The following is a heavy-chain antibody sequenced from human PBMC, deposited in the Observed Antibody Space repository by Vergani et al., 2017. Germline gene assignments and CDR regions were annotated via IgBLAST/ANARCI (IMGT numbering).Heavy chain of an antibody. D-gene: IGHD3-9*01. J-gene: IGHJ6*02. Sequence: EVQLVQSGAEVKKPGESLRISCKGSGYSFTSYWISWVRQMPGKGLEWMGRIDPSDSYTNYSQSFQGHVTISADKSISTAYLQWSSLKASDTAMYYCARHVSDILTMDVWGQGTTVTVSS. CDR2: IDPSDSYT. CDR1: GYSFTSYW. V-gene: IGHV5-10-1*01. CDR3: ARHVSDILTMDV.